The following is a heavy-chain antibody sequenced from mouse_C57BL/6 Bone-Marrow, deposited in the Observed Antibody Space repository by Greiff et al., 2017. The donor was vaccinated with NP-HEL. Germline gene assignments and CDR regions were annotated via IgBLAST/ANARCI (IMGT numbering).Heavy chain of an antibody. CDR2: IYPGGGYT. CDR3: ARSGLRGGSYWYFDV. D-gene: IGHD2-2*01. CDR1: GYTFTNYW. Sequence: VQLQQSGAELVRPGTSVKMSCKASGYTFTNYWIGWAKQRPGHGLEWIGDIYPGGGYTNYNEKFKGKATLTADKSSSTAYMQFSSLTSEDSAIYYCARSGLRGGSYWYFDVWGTGTTVTVSS. V-gene: IGHV1-63*01. J-gene: IGHJ1*03.